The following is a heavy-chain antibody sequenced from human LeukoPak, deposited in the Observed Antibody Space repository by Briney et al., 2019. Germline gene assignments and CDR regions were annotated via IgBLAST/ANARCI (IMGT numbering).Heavy chain of an antibody. V-gene: IGHV4-59*08. CDR2: IYYSGST. Sequence: PSETLSLTCTVSGGSISGHDWSWIRQPPGKGLEWMGFIYYSGSTNYNPSPKSRPTISVDTSMNQYFLNLTSVTAADTAVYYCARLHEDTSLTPYYYYIYVWGKGTTVTVSS. CDR1: GGSISGHD. CDR3: ARLHEDTSLTPYYYYIYV. D-gene: IGHD5-18*01. J-gene: IGHJ6*03.